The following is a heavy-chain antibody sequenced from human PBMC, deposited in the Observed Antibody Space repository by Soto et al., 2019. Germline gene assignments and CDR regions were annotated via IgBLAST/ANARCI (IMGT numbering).Heavy chain of an antibody. V-gene: IGHV1-24*01. CDR1: GYTLTELS. Sequence: ASVMVSFKVSGYTLTELSMHWVRQALGKGLEWMGGFDPEDGETIYAQKFQGRVTMTEDTSTDTAYMELSSLRSEDTAVYYCATSSPLRDGQLEDYYGMDVWGQGTTVTVSS. J-gene: IGHJ6*02. CDR3: ATSSPLRDGQLEDYYGMDV. D-gene: IGHD3-3*01. CDR2: FDPEDGET.